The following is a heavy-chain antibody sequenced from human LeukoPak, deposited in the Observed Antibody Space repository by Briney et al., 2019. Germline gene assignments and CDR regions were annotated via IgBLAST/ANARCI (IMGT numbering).Heavy chain of an antibody. CDR2: ITASGGST. D-gene: IGHD1-1*01. CDR1: GFTFNNYA. J-gene: IGHJ4*02. CDR3: ARDYPTSGIVTIFDY. Sequence: GGSLRLSCASSGFTFNNYAMTWVRQAPGKGLEWVSSITASGGSTYCADSVKGRFTISRDNSKNTLYLQMSSLRAEDTAVYYCARDYPTSGIVTIFDYWGQVTLVTVSS. V-gene: IGHV3-23*01.